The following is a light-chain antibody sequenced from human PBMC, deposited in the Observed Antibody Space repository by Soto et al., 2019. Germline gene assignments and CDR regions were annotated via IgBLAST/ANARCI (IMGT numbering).Light chain of an antibody. J-gene: IGLJ1*01. CDR1: KSDIGVYDF. CDR3: CSYAGSDTYDV. Sequence: QSVLTQPPSASGSPGQSVTISCTGTKSDIGVYDFVSWYQHHPGKAPRLIIYEXXNXXSXAQDRFSGSKSGNTASLTVSGLQAADEADYYCCSYAGSDTYDVFGAGTKVTVL. V-gene: IGLV2-8*01. CDR2: EXX.